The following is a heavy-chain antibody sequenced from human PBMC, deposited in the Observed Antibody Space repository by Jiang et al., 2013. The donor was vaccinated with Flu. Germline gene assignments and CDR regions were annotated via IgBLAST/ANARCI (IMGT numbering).Heavy chain of an antibody. V-gene: IGHV5-10-1*01. CDR3: ARHPYCGGDCLTNWYFDL. Sequence: GAEVKKPGESLRISCKGSGYSFTSYWISWVRQMPGKGLEWMGRIDPSDSYTNYSPSFQGHVTISADKSISTAYLQWSSLKASDTAMYYCARHPYCGGDCLTNWYFDLWGRGTLVTVSS. CDR1: GYSFTSYW. J-gene: IGHJ2*01. CDR2: IDPSDSYT. D-gene: IGHD2-21*02.